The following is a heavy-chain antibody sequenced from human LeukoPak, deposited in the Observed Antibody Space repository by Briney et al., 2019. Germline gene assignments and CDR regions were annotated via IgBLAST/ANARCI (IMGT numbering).Heavy chain of an antibody. CDR1: GFTFTKNW. CDR3: ARDRFHAVES. Sequence: GGSLRLSCAASGFTFTKNWMHWVRQAPGKGLVWVSLIKDDGTTTAYADSEKGRFTISRDNAKNTVYLQMNSLRAEDTAIYYCARDRFHAVESWGQGTLVTVSS. D-gene: IGHD3-16*01. V-gene: IGHV3-74*01. CDR2: IKDDGTTT. J-gene: IGHJ5*01.